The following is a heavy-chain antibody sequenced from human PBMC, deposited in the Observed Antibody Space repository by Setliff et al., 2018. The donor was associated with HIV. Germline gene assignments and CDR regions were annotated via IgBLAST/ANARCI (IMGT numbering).Heavy chain of an antibody. J-gene: IGHJ4*02. V-gene: IGHV4-39*01. CDR1: GGSISSNNYF. Sequence: PSETLSLTCTVSGGSISSNNYFWGWIRQPPEKGLEWIGSIYYSGSTYYNPSLKSRVTISIDTSRNQFSLKLTSVTAADTAVYYCARQGPPDIVVVPAATYYFDYWGQGTLVTVSS. CDR2: IYYSGST. D-gene: IGHD2-2*01. CDR3: ARQGPPDIVVVPAATYYFDY.